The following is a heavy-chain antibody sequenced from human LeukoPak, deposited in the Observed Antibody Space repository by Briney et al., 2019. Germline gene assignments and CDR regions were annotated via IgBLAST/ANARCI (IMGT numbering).Heavy chain of an antibody. Sequence: GGSLRLSCAASGFTFSNYAMSWVRQAPGKGLDWVSGISGSGGSTYYADSVKGWLTISRDNSKNTLYVQMNNLRAEDTALYYCAKDRGYDILTGRFDSWGQGTLVTVSS. CDR2: ISGSGGST. J-gene: IGHJ4*02. V-gene: IGHV3-23*01. CDR1: GFTFSNYA. D-gene: IGHD3-9*01. CDR3: AKDRGYDILTGRFDS.